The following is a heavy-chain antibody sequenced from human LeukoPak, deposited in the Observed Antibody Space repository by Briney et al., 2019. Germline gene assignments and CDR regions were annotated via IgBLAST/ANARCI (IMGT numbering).Heavy chain of an antibody. CDR3: ARANCGGDCQHSMYYFDF. J-gene: IGHJ4*02. CDR2: MSLDGTNK. D-gene: IGHD2-21*02. Sequence: GGSLRLSCAASGFTFSSYALHWVRQAPGKGLECVAIMSLDGTNKYYADSVKGRFTISRDNSKNTLHLQMNSLRAEDTAVYYCARANCGGDCQHSMYYFDFWGQGTLVTVSS. V-gene: IGHV3-30*04. CDR1: GFTFSSYA.